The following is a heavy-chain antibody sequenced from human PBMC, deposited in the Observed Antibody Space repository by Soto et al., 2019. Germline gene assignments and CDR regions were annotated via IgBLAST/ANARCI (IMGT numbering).Heavy chain of an antibody. Sequence: PSETLSLTCTVSGGSISSYYWNWIRQPAGKGLEWIGRIYTSGSTNYNPSLKSRVTMSVDTSKKQLSLKLSSVTAEDTAVYYCAKASGALFGVAVGPYYFDTWGQGTLVTVSS. CDR3: AKASGALFGVAVGPYYFDT. D-gene: IGHD3-3*01. V-gene: IGHV4-4*07. CDR1: GGSISSYY. CDR2: IYTSGST. J-gene: IGHJ4*02.